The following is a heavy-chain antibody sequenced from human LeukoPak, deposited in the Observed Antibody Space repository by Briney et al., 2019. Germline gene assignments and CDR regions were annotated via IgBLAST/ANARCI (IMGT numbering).Heavy chain of an antibody. D-gene: IGHD4-11*01. CDR3: ARDSDYSGNGNGDWFDP. CDR2: ISTYTGVT. V-gene: IGHV1-18*04. J-gene: IGHJ5*02. CDR1: SFSFTSFG. Sequence: ASVNVSCKASSFSFTSFGVTWVRQAPGQGLEWMGWISTYTGVTHYAEKFEDRVTMSIDTSTTTAYMELRSLRYDDTAVYYCARDSDYSGNGNGDWFDPWGQGTVVTVSS.